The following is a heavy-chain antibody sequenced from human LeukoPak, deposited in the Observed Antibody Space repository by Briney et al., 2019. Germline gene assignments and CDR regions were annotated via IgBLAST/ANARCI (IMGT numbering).Heavy chain of an antibody. CDR3: ARDKPRGSYYGSIFDS. V-gene: IGHV3-7*01. CDR2: IRDDGGEI. CDR1: GFTFSSYW. D-gene: IGHD1-26*01. J-gene: IGHJ4*02. Sequence: PGGSLRLSCEASGFTFSSYWMSWVRQAPGKGLEWVANIRDDGGEIYYVDSVKGRFTISRENAKSSLFLQMNSLRAEDAAVYYCARDKPRGSYYGSIFDSWGQGTLVTVSS.